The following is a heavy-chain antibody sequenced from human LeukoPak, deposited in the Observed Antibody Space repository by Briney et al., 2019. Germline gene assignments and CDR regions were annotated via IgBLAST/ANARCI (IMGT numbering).Heavy chain of an antibody. CDR3: ARERGSGSYHPFDP. J-gene: IGHJ5*02. V-gene: IGHV3-7*01. D-gene: IGHD3-10*01. Sequence: ETLSLTCAVSGGSISSSNWWSWVRQAPGKGLEWVANIKRDGTEKNYVDSVKGRFTISRDNAKNSLYLQMNSLRADDTAVYYCARERGSGSYHPFDPWGQGTLATVSS. CDR2: IKRDGTEK. CDR1: GGSISSSNW.